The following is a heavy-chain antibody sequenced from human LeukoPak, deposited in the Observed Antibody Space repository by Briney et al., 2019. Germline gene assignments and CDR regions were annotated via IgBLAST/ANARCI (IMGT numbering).Heavy chain of an antibody. D-gene: IGHD7-27*01. Sequence: SETLSLTCTVSGGSISSNNYYWGWIRQPPGKGLEWIGSISYSGGPYYNPSLKSRVTISLDTSRSQFSLKLNYMTDADTAVYYCARDKSVNWGLFDYWGQGILVTVSS. J-gene: IGHJ4*02. V-gene: IGHV4-39*07. CDR3: ARDKSVNWGLFDY. CDR1: GGSISSNNYY. CDR2: ISYSGGP.